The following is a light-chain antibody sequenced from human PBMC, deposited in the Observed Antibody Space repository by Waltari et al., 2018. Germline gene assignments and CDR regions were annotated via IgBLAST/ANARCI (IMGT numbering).Light chain of an antibody. Sequence: QSALTHPAPMTGSPGQAVTISCTGTSSTVDGFNFFSWYQQSPGKAPKLIIYDVANRPSGVSHRFSGSRSGNTASLTISGLQAEDEADYYCSSYTSVNTRFGGGTKLTVL. CDR1: SSTVDGFNF. CDR3: SSYTSVNTR. V-gene: IGLV2-14*03. J-gene: IGLJ2*01. CDR2: DVA.